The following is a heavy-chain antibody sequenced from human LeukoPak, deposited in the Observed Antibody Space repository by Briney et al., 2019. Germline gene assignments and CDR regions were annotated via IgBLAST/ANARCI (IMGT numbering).Heavy chain of an antibody. J-gene: IGHJ3*02. Sequence: PSETLSLTCTVSGGSISSSSYYWGWIRQPPGKGLEWIGSIYYSGSTYYNPSLKSRVTTTVDTSKNQFSLKLSSVTAADTTVYYCARSHIVAVTGFAFDIWGQGTLVTVSS. CDR2: IYYSGST. CDR1: GGSISSSSYY. CDR3: ARSHIVAVTGFAFDI. V-gene: IGHV4-39*01. D-gene: IGHD2-21*02.